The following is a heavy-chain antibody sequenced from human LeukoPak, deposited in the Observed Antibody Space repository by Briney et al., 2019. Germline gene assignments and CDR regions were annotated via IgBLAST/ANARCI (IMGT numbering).Heavy chain of an antibody. CDR2: ANPNTGGV. Sequence: ASVKVSFKASGYTFSDYYFHWVRQAPGQGLEWMGWANPNTGGVHYVEEFQDRLTLTTDTSITTAYMELSSLNYDDTAVYYCAREGDNRDDVNWFDPWGQGTLVTVSS. CDR3: AREGDNRDDVNWFDP. V-gene: IGHV1-2*02. CDR1: GYTFSDYY. J-gene: IGHJ5*02. D-gene: IGHD1-20*01.